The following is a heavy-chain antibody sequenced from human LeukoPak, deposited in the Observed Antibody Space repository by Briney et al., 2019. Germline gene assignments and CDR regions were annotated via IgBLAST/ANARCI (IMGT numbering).Heavy chain of an antibody. V-gene: IGHV3-30*04. J-gene: IGHJ4*02. CDR2: MSFDVNNK. CDR3: ARGYCTSSSCYNDY. Sequence: GGSLRLSCAASGFTFSSYAMSWVRQAPGKGLEWVATMSFDVNNKYYADSVRGRFTISRDNSKNTLYLQMNSLGAEDTAVYSCARGYCTSSSCYNDYWGQGTLVTVSS. CDR1: GFTFSSYA. D-gene: IGHD2-2*02.